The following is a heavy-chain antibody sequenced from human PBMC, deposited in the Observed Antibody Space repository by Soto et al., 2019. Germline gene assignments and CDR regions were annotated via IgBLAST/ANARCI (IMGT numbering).Heavy chain of an antibody. CDR1: GYTFTGYY. Sequence: ASVKVSCKASGYTFTGYYMHWVRQAPGQGLEWMGWINPSSGGTNYAQKFQGWVTMTRDTSISTAYMELSRLRSDDTAVYYCARGWELPALDYWGQGTLVTVSS. J-gene: IGHJ4*02. V-gene: IGHV1-2*04. CDR3: ARGWELPALDY. CDR2: INPSSGGT. D-gene: IGHD1-26*01.